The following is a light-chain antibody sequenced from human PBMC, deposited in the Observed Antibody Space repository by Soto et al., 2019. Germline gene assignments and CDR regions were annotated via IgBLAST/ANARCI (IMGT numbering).Light chain of an antibody. CDR1: QGISNS. CDR3: QKYQSGPPGAT. Sequence: DIQMTQSPSSLSASVGDRVTITCRASQGISNSLAWYQQKAGRIPKLLIYAASTLQSGVPSRFSGSGSGTDFTLTISSLQPEDAATYYCQKYQSGPPGATFGQGTKVDIK. J-gene: IGKJ1*01. V-gene: IGKV1-27*01. CDR2: AAS.